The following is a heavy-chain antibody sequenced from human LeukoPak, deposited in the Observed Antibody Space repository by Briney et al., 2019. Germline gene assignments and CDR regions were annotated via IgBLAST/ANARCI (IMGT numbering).Heavy chain of an antibody. CDR2: IDSSASTI. CDR3: ARGWGRYSGSYWVYYFDY. D-gene: IGHD1-26*01. J-gene: IGHJ4*02. V-gene: IGHV3-48*01. CDR1: GFTFNTYS. Sequence: RSGGSLRLSCAASGFTFNTYSMNWVRQAPGKGLEWVSYIDSSASTIYYADSVKGRFTISRDNAKNSVYLQMSGLRAEDTAVYYCARGWGRYSGSYWVYYFDYWGQGTLVTVSS.